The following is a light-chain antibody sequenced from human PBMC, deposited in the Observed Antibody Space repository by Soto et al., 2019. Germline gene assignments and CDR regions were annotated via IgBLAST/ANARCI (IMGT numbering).Light chain of an antibody. CDR1: SSDVGGYNY. V-gene: IGLV2-11*01. CDR2: DVS. Sequence: QSALTQPRSASGSPGQSVTISCTGTSSDVGGYNYVSWYQQHPGKAPKLMIYDVSKRPSGVPDRFSGSKSGNTASLTISGLQAEDEADYYCCSYAGSYTFDVVFGGGTKLTVL. J-gene: IGLJ2*01. CDR3: CSYAGSYTFDVV.